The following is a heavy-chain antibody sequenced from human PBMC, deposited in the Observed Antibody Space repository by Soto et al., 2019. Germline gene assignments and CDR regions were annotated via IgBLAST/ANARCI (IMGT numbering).Heavy chain of an antibody. CDR3: TSPSINYDILTDYFKY. CDR2: ISYDGSNK. D-gene: IGHD3-9*01. CDR1: GFTFSSYG. Sequence: PGGSLRLSCAASGFTFSSYGMHWVRQAPGKGLEWVAVISYDGSNKYYADSVKGRFTISRDNSKNTLYLQMNSLRAEDTAVYYCTSPSINYDILTDYFKYWGQGSLVTVSS. J-gene: IGHJ4*02. V-gene: IGHV3-30*03.